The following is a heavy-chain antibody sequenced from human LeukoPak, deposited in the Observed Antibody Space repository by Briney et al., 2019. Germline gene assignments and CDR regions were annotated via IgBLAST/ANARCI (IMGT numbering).Heavy chain of an antibody. CDR2: ISYDGSNK. CDR3: ARFPVLRYFDWLSPYYFDY. Sequence: GGSLRLSCAASGFTFSSYAMHWVRQAPGKGLEWVAVISYDGSNKYYADSVKGRFTISRDNSKNTLYLQMNSLRAEDTAVYYCARFPVLRYFDWLSPYYFDYWGQGTLVTVSS. V-gene: IGHV3-30-3*01. D-gene: IGHD3-9*01. J-gene: IGHJ4*02. CDR1: GFTFSSYA.